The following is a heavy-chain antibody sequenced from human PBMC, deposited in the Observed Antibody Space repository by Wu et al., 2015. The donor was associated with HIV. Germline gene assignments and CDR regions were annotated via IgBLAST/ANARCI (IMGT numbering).Heavy chain of an antibody. CDR3: ARWGVTTGSVGYFEY. J-gene: IGHJ4*02. V-gene: IGHV1-18*01. Sequence: QVQLVQSGTEVKKPGASVKVSCKASGYTFTRYGISWVRQAPGQGLEWMGWISAYKGNTNYAQKLQGGVTMTTDTSTSTAYMELKNLRSDDTAVYYCARWGVTTGSVGYFEYWGQGTLVTVSS. CDR2: ISAYKGNT. CDR1: GYTFTRYG. D-gene: IGHD3-10*01.